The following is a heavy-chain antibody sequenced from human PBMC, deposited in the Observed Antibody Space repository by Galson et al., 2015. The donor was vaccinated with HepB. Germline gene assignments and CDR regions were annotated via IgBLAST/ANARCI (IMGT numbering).Heavy chain of an antibody. CDR1: GFTVSSNY. CDR2: IHSDGST. D-gene: IGHD6-13*01. Sequence: SLRLSCAASGFTVSSNYMSWVRQAPGKGLEWVSVIHSDGSTYYADPVKGRFTISRDISKNTLYLQMSSLRAEDTAVYYCARDKGRAAEERFDCWGQGSLVTVSS. CDR3: ARDKGRAAEERFDC. V-gene: IGHV3-53*01. J-gene: IGHJ4*02.